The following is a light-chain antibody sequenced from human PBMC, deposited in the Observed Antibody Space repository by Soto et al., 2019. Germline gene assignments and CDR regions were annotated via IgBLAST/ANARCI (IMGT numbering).Light chain of an antibody. J-gene: IGLJ3*02. Sequence: QSVLTQPASVSGSPGQSITISCTGTSNDIGGHNHVSWYQQHPGNSPKLIIFEVTERPSGVSNRFSASKSGTTASLTISGLQAEDEADYYFCSYAGIITWVCGGGTKVTVL. CDR1: SNDIGGHNH. CDR2: EVT. CDR3: CSYAGIITWV. V-gene: IGLV2-23*02.